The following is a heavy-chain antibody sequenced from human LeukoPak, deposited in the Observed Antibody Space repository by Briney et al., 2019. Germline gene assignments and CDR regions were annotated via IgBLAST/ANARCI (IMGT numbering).Heavy chain of an antibody. D-gene: IGHD2-2*01. CDR1: GYNFNSYG. V-gene: IGHV1-18*01. Sequence: ASVKVSCKASGYNFNSYGISWVRQTPGQGLEWMGWISVHNGNTNYAQKLQGRVIMTTDTSTSTAYMELRSLRSNDTAVYYCARDHEAYCSSTSCYWPGDNWFDPWGQGTLVTVSS. CDR3: ARDHEAYCSSTSCYWPGDNWFDP. J-gene: IGHJ5*02. CDR2: ISVHNGNT.